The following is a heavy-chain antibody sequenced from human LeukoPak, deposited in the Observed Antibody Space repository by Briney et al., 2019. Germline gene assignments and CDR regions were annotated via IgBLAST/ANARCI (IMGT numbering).Heavy chain of an antibody. Sequence: ASVKVSCKASGYTFTGYYFHWVRQAPGQGLEWMGWINPNSGGTNYAQKFQGRVTMTRDTSISTAYMELSRLRSDDTAVYYCARGNSYGSRRPTYNWFDPWGQGTLVTVSS. CDR1: GYTFTGYY. CDR2: INPNSGGT. D-gene: IGHD5-18*01. CDR3: ARGNSYGSRRPTYNWFDP. J-gene: IGHJ5*02. V-gene: IGHV1-2*02.